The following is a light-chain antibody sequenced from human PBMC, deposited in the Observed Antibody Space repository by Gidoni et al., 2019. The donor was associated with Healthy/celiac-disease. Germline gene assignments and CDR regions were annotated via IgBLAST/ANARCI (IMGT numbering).Light chain of an antibody. J-gene: IGKJ2*01. CDR3: QQYGSSLYT. V-gene: IGKV3-20*01. CDR2: GAS. CDR1: QSVSSSY. Sequence: EIVLTQSPGTLSLSPGERATLSCRASQSVSSSYLAWYQQKPVQAPRLRIYGASSRATGLPDSFSGSGSGTDFTLTISRLEPEDFALYYCQQYGSSLYTFGQGTKLEIK.